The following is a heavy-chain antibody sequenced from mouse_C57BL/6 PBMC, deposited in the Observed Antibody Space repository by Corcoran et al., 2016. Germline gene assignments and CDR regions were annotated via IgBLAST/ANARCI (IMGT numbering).Heavy chain of an antibody. CDR3: AKAYSNYVGGAMDY. CDR2: INPNNGGT. V-gene: IGHV1-26*01. Sequence: EVQLQQSGPELVKPGASVKISCKASGYTFTDYYMNWVKQSHGKSLEWIGDINPNNGGTSYNQKFKGKATLTVDKSSSTAYMELRSLTSEDSAVYYCAKAYSNYVGGAMDYWGQGTSVTVSS. CDR1: GYTFTDYY. J-gene: IGHJ4*01. D-gene: IGHD2-5*01.